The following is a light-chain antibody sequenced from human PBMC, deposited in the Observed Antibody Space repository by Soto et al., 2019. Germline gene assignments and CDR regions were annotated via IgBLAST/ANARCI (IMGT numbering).Light chain of an antibody. CDR1: SPTVGGNY. V-gene: IGLV1-47*01. CDR2: RDN. J-gene: IGLJ3*02. Sequence: QSVLTQPPSASGTPGQRVTISCSGSSPTVGGNYVYWYQLLPGMAPRLLIYRDNQRPSGVPDRFSGSKSGTSASLAISGLRSEDEAEYYCAAWDDKLSGGVFGGGTKLTVL. CDR3: AAWDDKLSGGV.